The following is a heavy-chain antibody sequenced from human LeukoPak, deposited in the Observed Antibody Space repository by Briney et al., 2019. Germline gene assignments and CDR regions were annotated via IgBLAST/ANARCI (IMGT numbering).Heavy chain of an antibody. V-gene: IGHV3-30*18. Sequence: GRSLRLSCAASGFTFSSYGMHWVRQAPGKGLEWVAVISYDGSNKYYADSVKGRFTISRDNSKNTLYLQMNSLRAEDTAVYYCAKSKENSSGWHFDYRGQGTLVTVSS. CDR1: GFTFSSYG. CDR3: AKSKENSSGWHFDY. CDR2: ISYDGSNK. D-gene: IGHD6-19*01. J-gene: IGHJ4*02.